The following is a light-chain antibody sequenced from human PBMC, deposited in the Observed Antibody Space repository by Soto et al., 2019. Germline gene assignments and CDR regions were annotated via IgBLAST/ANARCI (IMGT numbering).Light chain of an antibody. V-gene: IGKV1-5*03. J-gene: IGKJ1*01. Sequence: DIQMTQSPSTLSASVGDRVTITCRASQSISSWLAWYQQKPGKAPKLLIYKASSLESGVPSRFSGSRSGTVFTLTISSLRPEDFATYFCQQSFSQPWTFGQGTKVDIK. CDR1: QSISSW. CDR2: KAS. CDR3: QQSFSQPWT.